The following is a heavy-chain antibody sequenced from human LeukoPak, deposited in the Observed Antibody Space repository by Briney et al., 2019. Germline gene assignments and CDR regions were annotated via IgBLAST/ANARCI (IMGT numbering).Heavy chain of an antibody. D-gene: IGHD3-9*01. Sequence: PGGSLRLSCAASGFTFSSYAMSWVRQAPGKGLEWVSAISGSGGSTYYADSVKGRFTISRDNSKSTLYLQMNSLRAEDTAVYYCAKVWDVLRYFDWLLYLDYWGQGTLVTVSS. CDR3: AKVWDVLRYFDWLLYLDY. J-gene: IGHJ4*02. V-gene: IGHV3-23*01. CDR2: ISGSGGST. CDR1: GFTFSSYA.